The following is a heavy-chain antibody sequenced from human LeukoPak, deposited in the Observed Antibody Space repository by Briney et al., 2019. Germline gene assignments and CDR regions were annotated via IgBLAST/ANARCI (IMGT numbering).Heavy chain of an antibody. J-gene: IGHJ4*02. CDR2: ISGSGDST. Sequence: GGTLRLSCAASGFTFSSYAMSWVRQAPGKGLEWVSAISGSGDSTYYADSVKGRFTISRDNSKNTLYLQMNSLRAEDTAVYYCAKAGAVVVVAAKYFDYWGQGTLVTVSS. CDR3: AKAGAVVVVAAKYFDY. V-gene: IGHV3-23*01. D-gene: IGHD2-15*01. CDR1: GFTFSSYA.